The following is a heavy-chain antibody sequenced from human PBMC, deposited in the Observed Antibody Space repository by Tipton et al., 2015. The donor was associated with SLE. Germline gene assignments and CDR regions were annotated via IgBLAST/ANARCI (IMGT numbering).Heavy chain of an antibody. CDR1: GGSISSSSYY. J-gene: IGHJ4*02. Sequence: LRLSCTVSGGSISSSSYYWGWIRQPPGKGLEWIGSIYYSGSTYYNPSLKSRVTISVDTSKNQFSLKLSSVTAADTAVYYCASTPIGYFDYWGQGTLVTVSS. V-gene: IGHV4-39*01. CDR2: IYYSGST. D-gene: IGHD2-21*01. CDR3: ASTPIGYFDY.